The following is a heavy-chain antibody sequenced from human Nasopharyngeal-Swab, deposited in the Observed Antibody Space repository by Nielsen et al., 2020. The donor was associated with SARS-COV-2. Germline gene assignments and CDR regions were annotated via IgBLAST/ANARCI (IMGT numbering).Heavy chain of an antibody. V-gene: IGHV3-23*01. CDR3: AKYAPATNWFDP. D-gene: IGHD2-2*01. J-gene: IGHJ5*02. Sequence: GESLKISCAASGFTFSSYAMSCVRQAPGKGLEWVSAISGSGGSTYYADSVKGRFTISRDNSKNTLYLQMNSLRAEDTAVYYCAKYAPATNWFDPWGQGTLVTVSS. CDR1: GFTFSSYA. CDR2: ISGSGGST.